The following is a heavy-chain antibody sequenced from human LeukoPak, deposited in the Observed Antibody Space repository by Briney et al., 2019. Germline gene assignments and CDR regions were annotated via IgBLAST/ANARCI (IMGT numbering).Heavy chain of an antibody. V-gene: IGHV1-18*01. CDR3: ARVPHYYDSSGYYYYYGMDV. Sequence: APVKVSCKASGYTFTSYGISWVRQAPGQGLEWMGWISAYNGNTNYAQKLQGRVTMTTDTSTSTAYMELRSLRSDDTAVYYCARVPHYYDSSGYYYYYGMDVWGQGTTVTVSS. CDR2: ISAYNGNT. D-gene: IGHD3-22*01. CDR1: GYTFTSYG. J-gene: IGHJ6*02.